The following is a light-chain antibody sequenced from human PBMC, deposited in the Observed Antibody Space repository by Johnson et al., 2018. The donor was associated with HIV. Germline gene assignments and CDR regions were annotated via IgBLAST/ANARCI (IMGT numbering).Light chain of an antibody. Sequence: QSVLTQSPSVSAASGQKVTISCSGSSSNIGNNYVSWYQQLPGTAPKLLIYENNKRPSGIPDRLSGSKSGTSATLGITGLQTGDDADYYCGTWDSSLRAYVFGTGTKVTVL. J-gene: IGLJ1*01. CDR2: ENN. V-gene: IGLV1-51*02. CDR1: SSNIGNNY. CDR3: GTWDSSLRAYV.